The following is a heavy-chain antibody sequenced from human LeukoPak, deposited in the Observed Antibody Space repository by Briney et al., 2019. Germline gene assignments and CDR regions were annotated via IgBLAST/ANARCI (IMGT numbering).Heavy chain of an antibody. CDR3: ARTFVTYYYGSGSYYYFDY. J-gene: IGHJ4*02. Sequence: ASVKVSCKASGYTFTSYGISWVRQAPGQGLEWMGWISAYNGDTNYAQKLQGRVTMTTDTSTSTAYMELRSLRSEDTAVYYCARTFVTYYYGSGSYYYFDYWGQGTLVTVSS. D-gene: IGHD3-10*01. CDR2: ISAYNGDT. V-gene: IGHV1-18*01. CDR1: GYTFTSYG.